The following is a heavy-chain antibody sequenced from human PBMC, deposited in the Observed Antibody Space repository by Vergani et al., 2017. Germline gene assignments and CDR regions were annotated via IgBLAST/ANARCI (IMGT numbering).Heavy chain of an antibody. CDR3: ARSLDYGGNSYGSGFDY. J-gene: IGHJ4*02. CDR2: IYYSGST. V-gene: IGHV4-31*01. Sequence: QVQLQESGPGLVKPSQTLSLSCTVSGGSINSGGYYWRWIRQHPGKGLEWIGYIYYSGSTYYNPSLKSLVTMSVDTSKNQFSLKLKSVTAADTAVYYCARSLDYGGNSYGSGFDYWGQGTLVTVSS. D-gene: IGHD4-23*01. CDR1: GGSINSGGYY.